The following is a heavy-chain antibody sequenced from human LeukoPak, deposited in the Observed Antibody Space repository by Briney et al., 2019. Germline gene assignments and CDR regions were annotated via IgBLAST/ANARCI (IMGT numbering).Heavy chain of an antibody. J-gene: IGHJ4*02. D-gene: IGHD3-22*01. CDR3: ARDHYDSSGYPFDY. V-gene: IGHV4-4*07. CDR1: GGSISSYY. CDR2: IYTSGST. Sequence: PSETLSLTCTVSGGSISSYYWSWIRQPAGKGLEWIGRIYTSGSTNYSPSLKSRVTMSVDTSKNQFSLKLSSVTAADTAVYYCARDHYDSSGYPFDYWGQGTLVTVSS.